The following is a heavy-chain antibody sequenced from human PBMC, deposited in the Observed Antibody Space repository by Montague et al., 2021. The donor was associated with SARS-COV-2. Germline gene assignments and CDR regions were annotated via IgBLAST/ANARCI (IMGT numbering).Heavy chain of an antibody. CDR1: GFTSSTFA. D-gene: IGHD2-15*01. Sequence: SLRLSCAASGFTSSTFAMSWVRQAPGKGLEWVSAISLSGGSTYYADSVKGRFTISSDNSQNTLFLQMNSLRAEDTAVYYCAKGGVVVVAATDLDYWGQGTLVTVSS. V-gene: IGHV3-23*01. CDR2: ISLSGGST. J-gene: IGHJ4*02. CDR3: AKGGVVVVAATDLDY.